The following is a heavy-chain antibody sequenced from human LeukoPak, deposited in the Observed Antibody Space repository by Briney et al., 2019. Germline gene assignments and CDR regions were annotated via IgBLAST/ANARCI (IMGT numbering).Heavy chain of an antibody. Sequence: PSETLSLTCTVSGGSISSSSYYWGWIRQPPGKGLEWIGSIYYSGNTHYNPSLKSRVTISVDTSKNQFSLKLSSVTAADTAVYYCARGLVGRPFRHSGSYIDYWGQGTLVTVSS. V-gene: IGHV4-39*07. CDR2: IYYSGNT. CDR1: GGSISSSSYY. J-gene: IGHJ4*02. CDR3: ARGLVGRPFRHSGSYIDY. D-gene: IGHD3-10*01.